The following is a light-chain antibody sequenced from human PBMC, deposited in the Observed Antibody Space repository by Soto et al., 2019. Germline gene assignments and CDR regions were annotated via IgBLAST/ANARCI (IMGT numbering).Light chain of an antibody. V-gene: IGLV2-14*01. CDR2: EVS. CDR1: SSDVGGYNY. Sequence: QSVLNQPASLYGSPGQAITISCPGTSSDVGGYNYVSWYQQHPGKAPRLMIYEVSNRPSGVSNRFSGSKSGNTASLTISGLQAEDEADYYCSSYTVSTPVVFGGGPKVNVL. J-gene: IGLJ3*02. CDR3: SSYTVSTPVV.